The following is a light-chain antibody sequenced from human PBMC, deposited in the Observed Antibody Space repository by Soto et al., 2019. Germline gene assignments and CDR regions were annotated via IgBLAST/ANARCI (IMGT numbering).Light chain of an antibody. J-gene: IGKJ2*01. Sequence: DIQMTQSPSSLSASVGDRVTITCQASQDITNYLNWYQQKPGKAPKLLIYDASNLETGVTSRFSGSGSGTDFTFTISSLQPEDTATYYCHQYDNFPYTFGQGTKLEIK. V-gene: IGKV1-33*01. CDR1: QDITNY. CDR2: DAS. CDR3: HQYDNFPYT.